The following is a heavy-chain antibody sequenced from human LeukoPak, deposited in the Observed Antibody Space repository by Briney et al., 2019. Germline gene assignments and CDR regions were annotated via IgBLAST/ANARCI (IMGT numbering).Heavy chain of an antibody. J-gene: IGHJ5*02. CDR1: GGTFSSYA. CDR2: IIPIFGTA. Sequence: ASVKVSCKASGGTFSSYAISWVGQAPGQGLEWMGGIIPIFGTANYAQKFQGRVTITADESTSTAYMELSSLRSEDTAVYYCARGTSMVRGEAWGQGTLVTVSS. CDR3: ARGTSMVRGEA. D-gene: IGHD3-10*01. V-gene: IGHV1-69*13.